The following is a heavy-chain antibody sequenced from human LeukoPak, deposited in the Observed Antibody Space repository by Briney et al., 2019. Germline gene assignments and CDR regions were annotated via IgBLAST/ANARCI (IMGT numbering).Heavy chain of an antibody. V-gene: IGHV1-18*01. J-gene: IGHJ4*02. CDR1: GYTFTSYG. Sequence: ASVKVSCKASGYTFTSYGLSWVRQAPGQGLGWMGWVSAYNGNTNYAQKLQGRVTMTTDTSTSTAYMEVRSLRSDDTAVYYCARVNNYDILSSFDYWGQGTLVTVSS. CDR2: VSAYNGNT. D-gene: IGHD3-9*01. CDR3: ARVNNYDILSSFDY.